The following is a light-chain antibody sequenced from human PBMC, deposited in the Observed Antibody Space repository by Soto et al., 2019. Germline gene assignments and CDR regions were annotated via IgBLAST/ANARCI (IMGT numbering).Light chain of an antibody. CDR1: QSVGNN. V-gene: IGKV3-15*01. CDR3: QQSYTTWT. Sequence: EIVITHSPATLSVSPGERATLPCRASQSVGNNLAWYLQKPGQAPRLLIYGASTRATASPARLGGSGSGTVFTLTISSLQPEDSASSYCQQSYTTWTFGQGTQVDIK. J-gene: IGKJ1*01. CDR2: GAS.